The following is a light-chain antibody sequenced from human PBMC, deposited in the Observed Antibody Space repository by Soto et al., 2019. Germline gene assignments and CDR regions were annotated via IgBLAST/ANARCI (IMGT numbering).Light chain of an antibody. J-gene: IGLJ1*01. CDR2: EVV. V-gene: IGLV2-8*01. CDR1: KSGIGVYDF. CDR3: KSYAGSNTYV. Sequence: QSALTQPPSASGSPGQSVTISCTETKSGIGVYDFVSWYQHHPGKAPRLIIYEVVQRPSGVPDRFSGSKSGNTASLTVSGLQAADEADYFCKSYAGSNTYVFGSGTKVTVL.